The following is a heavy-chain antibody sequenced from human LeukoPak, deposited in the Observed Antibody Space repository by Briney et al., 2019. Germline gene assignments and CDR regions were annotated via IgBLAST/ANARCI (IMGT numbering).Heavy chain of an antibody. CDR2: IIPILGIA. Sequence: SVKVSCKASGGTFSSYAISWVRQAPGQGLEWMGRIIPILGIANYAQKFQGRVTITADKSTSTAYVELSSLRSEDTAVYYCASRGDSSGYIDYWGQGTLVTVSS. J-gene: IGHJ4*02. CDR3: ASRGDSSGYIDY. V-gene: IGHV1-69*04. CDR1: GGTFSSYA. D-gene: IGHD3-22*01.